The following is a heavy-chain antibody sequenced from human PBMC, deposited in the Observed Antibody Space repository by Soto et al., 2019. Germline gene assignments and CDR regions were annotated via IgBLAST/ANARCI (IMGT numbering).Heavy chain of an antibody. V-gene: IGHV3-11*01. CDR3: ATGPPLRNNLRGDSFDY. CDR1: GLNFNDYY. Sequence: QVQLVESGGGLVKPGGSLRLSCAASGLNFNDYYMSWFRQAPGEGLEWISYMRSGDPAFYYADSVKGRFTSSSDNANSSLFLQMNGLRPEDTAVYYCATGPPLRNNLRGDSFDYWGQGTLVTVSS. J-gene: IGHJ4*02. D-gene: IGHD1-1*01. CDR2: MRSGDPAF.